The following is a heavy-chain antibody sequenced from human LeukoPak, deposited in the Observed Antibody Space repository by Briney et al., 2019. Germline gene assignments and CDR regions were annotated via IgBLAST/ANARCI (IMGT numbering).Heavy chain of an antibody. CDR2: IYYSGST. CDR1: GDXISSNNYY. Sequence: PSETLSLTCTVSGDXISSNNYYWGWIRQPPGKGLEWIGSIYYSGSTSYNPSLKSRVTISVDTSKNQFSLKLSSVTAADTAVYYCARIYGDYGGAYYFDYWGQGTLVTVSS. J-gene: IGHJ4*02. D-gene: IGHD4-17*01. CDR3: ARIYGDYGGAYYFDY. V-gene: IGHV4-39*01.